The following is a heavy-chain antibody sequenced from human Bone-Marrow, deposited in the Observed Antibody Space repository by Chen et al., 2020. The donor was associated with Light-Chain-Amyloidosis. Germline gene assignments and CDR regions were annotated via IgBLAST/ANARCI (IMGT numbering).Heavy chain of an antibody. Sequence: QVQLLESGGGVVQPGRSLRLSCAASGFTFSSYGMHWVRQAPGKGLEWVAVIWYDGSNKYYADSVKGRFTISRDNSKNTLYLQMNSLRAEDTAVYYCARVLSRDGYNYAFDIWGQGTMVTVSS. V-gene: IGHV3-33*01. CDR3: ARVLSRDGYNYAFDI. D-gene: IGHD5-12*01. J-gene: IGHJ3*02. CDR1: GFTFSSYG. CDR2: IWYDGSNK.